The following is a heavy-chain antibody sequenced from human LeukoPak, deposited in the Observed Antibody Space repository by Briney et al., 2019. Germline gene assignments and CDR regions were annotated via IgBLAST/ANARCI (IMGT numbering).Heavy chain of an antibody. CDR1: GFTFGDYA. D-gene: IGHD6-19*01. J-gene: IGHJ4*02. CDR2: IRSKAYGGTT. Sequence: PGGSLRLSCTASGFTFGDYAMSWFRQAPGKGLEWVGFIRSKAYGGTTEYAASVKGRFTISRDDSKSIAYLQMNSLKTEDTAVYYCTRARGIAVAGIGFDYWGQGTLVTVSS. CDR3: TRARGIAVAGIGFDY. V-gene: IGHV3-49*03.